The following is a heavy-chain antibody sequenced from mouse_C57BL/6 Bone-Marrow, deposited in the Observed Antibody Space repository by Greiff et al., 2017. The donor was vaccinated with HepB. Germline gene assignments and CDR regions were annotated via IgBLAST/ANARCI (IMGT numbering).Heavy chain of an antibody. CDR1: GYAFSSSW. V-gene: IGHV1-82*01. J-gene: IGHJ3*01. CDR2: IYPGDGDT. Sequence: VMLVESGPELVKPGASVKISCKASGYAFSSSWMNWVKQRPGKGLEWIGRIYPGDGDTNYNGKFKGKATLTADKSSSTAYMQLSSLTSEDSAVYFCAIDAPWFAYWGQGTLVTVSA. CDR3: AIDAPWFAY.